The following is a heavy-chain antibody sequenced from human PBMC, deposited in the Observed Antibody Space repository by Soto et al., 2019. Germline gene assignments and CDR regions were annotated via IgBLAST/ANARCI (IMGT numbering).Heavy chain of an antibody. CDR1: GYTFTGYY. CDR2: INPNSGGT. Sequence: GASVKVCCKASGYTFTGYYIHCVRQAPVQGLEWIGWINPNSGGTNYAQKFQGWVTMTRDTPITTAYMELSRLRTDDTAVYYCARGGYYDSSGRLSRGYYYGMDVWGQGTTVTVSS. J-gene: IGHJ6*02. CDR3: ARGGYYDSSGRLSRGYYYGMDV. D-gene: IGHD3-22*01. V-gene: IGHV1-2*04.